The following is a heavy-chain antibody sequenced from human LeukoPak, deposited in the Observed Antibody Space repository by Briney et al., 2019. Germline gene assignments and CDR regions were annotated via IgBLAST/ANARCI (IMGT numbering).Heavy chain of an antibody. CDR3: ARGYCSGGSCYPVN. D-gene: IGHD2-15*01. J-gene: IGHJ4*02. Sequence: SQTLSLTCTVSGGSISSGGYYWSWIRQHPGKGLEWIGYIYYSGSTYYNPSLKSRVTISVDTSKNQFSLKLSSVTAADTAVYYCARGYCSGGSCYPVNWGQGTLVTVSS. CDR1: GGSISSGGYY. V-gene: IGHV4-31*03. CDR2: IYYSGST.